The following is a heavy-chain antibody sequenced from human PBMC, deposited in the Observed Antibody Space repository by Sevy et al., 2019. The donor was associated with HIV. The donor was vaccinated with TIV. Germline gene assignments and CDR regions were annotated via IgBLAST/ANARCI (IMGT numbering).Heavy chain of an antibody. J-gene: IGHJ4*02. CDR2: INPNSGGT. Sequence: ASVKVSCKASGYTFTGYYMHWVRQAPGQGLEWMGWINPNSGGTNYAQKFQGWVTMTRDTSISTAYMELSRLRSADTAVYYCARSGIAAAGTVDYWGQGTLVTVSS. V-gene: IGHV1-2*04. CDR1: GYTFTGYY. D-gene: IGHD6-13*01. CDR3: ARSGIAAAGTVDY.